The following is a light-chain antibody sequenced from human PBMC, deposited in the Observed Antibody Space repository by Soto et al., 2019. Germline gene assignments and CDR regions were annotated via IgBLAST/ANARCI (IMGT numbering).Light chain of an antibody. V-gene: IGLV2-8*01. Sequence: QSVLTQPPSASGSPGQSVTISCTGTSSDVGGYNYVSWYQQHPGKAPKLMIYEVNKRPSGVPDRFSGSKSGNTASPTVSGLQAEDEADYYCSSYAGSTNPNFVFGTGTKVPS. J-gene: IGLJ1*01. CDR2: EVN. CDR3: SSYAGSTNPNFV. CDR1: SSDVGGYNY.